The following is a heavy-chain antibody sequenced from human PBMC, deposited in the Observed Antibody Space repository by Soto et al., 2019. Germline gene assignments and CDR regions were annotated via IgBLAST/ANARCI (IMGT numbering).Heavy chain of an antibody. V-gene: IGHV4-59*01. D-gene: IGHD3-10*01. CDR2: IYYSGST. J-gene: IGHJ3*02. CDR1: GGSISSYY. Sequence: QVQLQESGPGLVKPSEILSLTCTVSGGSISSYYWSWIRQPPGKGLEWIGYIYYSGSTNYNPSLNSRVNISVDTSKNQFSLKLSSVTAADTAVYYCARVWGGAFDIWGQGTMVTVSS. CDR3: ARVWGGAFDI.